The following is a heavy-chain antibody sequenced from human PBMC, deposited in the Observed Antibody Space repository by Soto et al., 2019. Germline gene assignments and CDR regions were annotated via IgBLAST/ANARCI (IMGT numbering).Heavy chain of an antibody. CDR1: GFTFSSYW. CDR3: SKVFTYDFWSGYLPGGSQTPDY. CDR2: IKQDGSEK. Sequence: PGGSLRLSCAASGFTFSSYWMSWVRQAPGKGLEWVANIKQDGSEKYYVDSVKGRFTISRDNAKNSLYLQMNSLRAEDTAVYYCSKVFTYDFWSGYLPGGSQTPDYWGQGTLVTVSS. J-gene: IGHJ4*02. D-gene: IGHD3-3*01. V-gene: IGHV3-7*05.